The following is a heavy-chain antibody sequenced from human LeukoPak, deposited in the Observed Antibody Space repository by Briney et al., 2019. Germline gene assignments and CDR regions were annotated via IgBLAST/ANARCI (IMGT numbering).Heavy chain of an antibody. CDR1: GFTFSSYA. J-gene: IGHJ4*02. Sequence: PGGSLRLSCAASGFTFSSYAMSWVRQAPGKGLEWVSAISGSGGSTYYADSVKGRFTISRDNSKNTLYLQMNSLRAEDTAVYYCAKGPHVGSGYHPDYWGQGILVTVSS. D-gene: IGHD3-22*01. V-gene: IGHV3-23*01. CDR3: AKGPHVGSGYHPDY. CDR2: ISGSGGST.